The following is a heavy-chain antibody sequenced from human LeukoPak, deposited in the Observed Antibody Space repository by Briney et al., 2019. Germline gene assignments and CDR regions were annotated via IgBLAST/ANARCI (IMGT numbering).Heavy chain of an antibody. CDR1: GYTFSSYG. V-gene: IGHV1-18*01. Sequence: ASVKVSCKASGYTFSSYGISWVRQAPGQGLEWMGWISAYNGNTKYVQNVQGRVTMTTDTSTSIAYMELRSLRSDDTAVYYCAGVYYYGSGSYYNFDYWGQGTLVTVSS. D-gene: IGHD3-10*01. CDR2: ISAYNGNT. CDR3: AGVYYYGSGSYYNFDY. J-gene: IGHJ4*02.